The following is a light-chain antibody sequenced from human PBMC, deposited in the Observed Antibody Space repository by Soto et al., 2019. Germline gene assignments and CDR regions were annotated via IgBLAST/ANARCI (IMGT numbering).Light chain of an antibody. CDR3: QLYGRSRWT. Sequence: HSPGTQTLPHRQSATLPRKASQAVGNTYLAWYQHKPGRAPRRLIYGASARATGVPDRFSGSRSGTDFTLTISRLEPEDFAVYFCQLYGRSRWTFGQGTKVDI. CDR1: QAVGNTY. J-gene: IGKJ1*01. V-gene: IGKV3-20*01. CDR2: GAS.